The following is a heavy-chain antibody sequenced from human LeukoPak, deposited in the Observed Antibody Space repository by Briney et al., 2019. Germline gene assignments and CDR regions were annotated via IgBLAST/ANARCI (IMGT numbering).Heavy chain of an antibody. J-gene: IGHJ5*02. Sequence: PSETLSLTCTVSGGSISSYYWSWIRQPPGKGLEWIGYIYYSGSTNYNPSLKSRVTISVDTSKNQFSLKLSSVTAADTAVYYCARDGQRPYYYGSGSPNWFDPWGQGTLVTVSS. CDR3: ARDGQRPYYYGSGSPNWFDP. CDR1: GGSISSYY. CDR2: IYYSGST. V-gene: IGHV4-59*12. D-gene: IGHD3-10*01.